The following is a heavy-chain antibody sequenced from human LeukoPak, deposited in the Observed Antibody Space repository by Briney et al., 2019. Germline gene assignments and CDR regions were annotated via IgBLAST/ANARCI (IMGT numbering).Heavy chain of an antibody. J-gene: IGHJ4*02. V-gene: IGHV3-23*01. CDR2: ISRGGDTT. Sequence: GGSLRLSCAASGFTFNSFVMSWVRQAPGKELEWVSLISRGGDTTYYADSVKGRFTVSRDNSKNTLFLQMTSLRAEDTAVYYCARHSRGRWYVFDYWGQGTLVTVSS. D-gene: IGHD6-13*01. CDR3: ARHSRGRWYVFDY. CDR1: GFTFNSFV.